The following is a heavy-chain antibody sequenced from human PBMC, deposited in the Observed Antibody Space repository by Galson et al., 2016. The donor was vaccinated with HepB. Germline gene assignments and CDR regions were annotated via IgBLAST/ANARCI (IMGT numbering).Heavy chain of an antibody. D-gene: IGHD2-2*01. V-gene: IGHV3-9*01. J-gene: IGHJ5*02. CDR1: GFTFDDYA. Sequence: SLRLSCAASGFTFDDYAMHWVRQAPGKGLEWVSGINWNGGSTGYADSVKGRFTISRDNANNSLYLQMNSLTPEDTALYYCTKAVGYQLLSWSDPWGQGTLVTVSS. CDR3: TKAVGYQLLSWSDP. CDR2: INWNGGST.